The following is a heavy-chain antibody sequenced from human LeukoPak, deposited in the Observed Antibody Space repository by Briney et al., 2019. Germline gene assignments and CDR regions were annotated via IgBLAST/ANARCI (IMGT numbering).Heavy chain of an antibody. V-gene: IGHV3-21*01. Sequence: GGSLRLSCAASGFTFSNYNMNWVRQAPGKGLERVSCISISSNYIYYPDSVKGRFTISRDNAKNSLYLQMNSLRAEDTAVYYCARDGGGGLDYWGRGTPVTVSS. CDR3: ARDGGGGLDY. CDR1: GFTFSNYN. D-gene: IGHD2-15*01. CDR2: ISISSNYI. J-gene: IGHJ4*02.